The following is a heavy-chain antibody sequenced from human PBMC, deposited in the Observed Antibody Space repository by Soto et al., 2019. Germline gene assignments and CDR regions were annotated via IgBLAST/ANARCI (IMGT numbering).Heavy chain of an antibody. CDR1: GFSLSTSGMC. CDR2: IDWDDDK. V-gene: IGHV2-70*01. Sequence: GPTLVNPTQTLTLTCTFSGFSLSTSGMCVSWIRQPPGKALEWRALIDWDDDKYYSTSLKTRLTIYKDTSKNQVVLTMTNMDPVETATYYCERSYVNYYGSGGYYNVIDPGPYNWFDPWGQGTLVTVSS. J-gene: IGHJ5*02. CDR3: ERSYVNYYGSGGYYNVIDPGPYNWFDP. D-gene: IGHD3-10*01.